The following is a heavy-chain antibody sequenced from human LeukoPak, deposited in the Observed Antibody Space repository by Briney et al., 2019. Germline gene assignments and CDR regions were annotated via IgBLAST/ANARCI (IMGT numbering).Heavy chain of an antibody. Sequence: SETLSLTCTVSGGSISSYYWSWIRQPPGKGLEWIGYIYYSGSTNYNPSLKSRVTISVDTSKNQFSLKLSSVTAADTAVYYCARDGGSDSSGYLSFGYWGQGTLVTVSS. CDR2: IYYSGST. J-gene: IGHJ4*02. CDR3: ARDGGSDSSGYLSFGY. CDR1: GGSISSYY. D-gene: IGHD3-22*01. V-gene: IGHV4-59*01.